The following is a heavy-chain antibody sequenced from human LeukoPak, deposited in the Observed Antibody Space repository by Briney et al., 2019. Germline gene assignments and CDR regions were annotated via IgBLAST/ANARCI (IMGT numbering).Heavy chain of an antibody. CDR1: GFTFSSYE. J-gene: IGHJ4*02. CDR3: ARGGSGSYYPH. CDR2: ISSSGSTI. Sequence: GGTVRLSRAASGFTFSSYEMNWVRQAPGKGLEWVSYISSSGSTIYYADSVKGRFTISRDNSKSTLYLQMNSLRAEDTALYYCARGGSGSYYPHWGQGTLVIVSS. D-gene: IGHD1-26*01. V-gene: IGHV3-48*03.